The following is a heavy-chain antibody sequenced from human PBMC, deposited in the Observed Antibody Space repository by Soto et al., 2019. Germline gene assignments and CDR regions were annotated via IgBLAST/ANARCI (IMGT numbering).Heavy chain of an antibody. CDR3: ARINYGVGRAFDI. D-gene: IGHD4-17*01. CDR1: GYSFTSYF. J-gene: IGHJ3*02. Sequence: ASVKVSCKASGYSFTSYFMNWVRQAPGQGLEWMVIINPNDGTTTYAPKFQGRVTMTRDTSTNTVYMELTSLRSEDTAVYFCARINYGVGRAFDIWGQGTMVTVS. CDR2: INPNDGTT. V-gene: IGHV1-46*01.